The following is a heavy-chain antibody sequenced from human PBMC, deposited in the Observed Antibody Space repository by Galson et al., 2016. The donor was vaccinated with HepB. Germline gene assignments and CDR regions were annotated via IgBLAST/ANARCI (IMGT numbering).Heavy chain of an antibody. V-gene: IGHV3-33*01. CDR1: GIRFSAYGG. J-gene: IGHJ3*02. D-gene: IGHD3-10*01. CDR2: IWYNEMNK. CDR3: TRDGFGGTNDAFDI. Sequence: SLRLSCAASGIRFSAYGGTHWVRQAPGKGLEWVAVIWYNEMNKHYADSVKGRFTISKDDSKNTVYLEMNSLRDEDTAVYYCTRDGFGGTNDAFDIWGQGTFVAVSS.